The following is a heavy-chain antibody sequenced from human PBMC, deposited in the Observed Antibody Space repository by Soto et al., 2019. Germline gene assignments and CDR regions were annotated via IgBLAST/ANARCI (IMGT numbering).Heavy chain of an antibody. J-gene: IGHJ4*02. CDR2: TRNKANSYTT. D-gene: IGHD6-19*01. CDR1: GFTFSDHY. Sequence: DVQLVESGGGLVQPGGSLRLSCAASGFTFSDHYMDWVRQAPGKGLEWVGRTRNKANSYTTEYAASVKGRFTISRDDSKNSLYLQMNSLKIEDTAVYYCVRYRYSSGWYLDYWGQGTLVTVSS. CDR3: VRYRYSSGWYLDY. V-gene: IGHV3-72*01.